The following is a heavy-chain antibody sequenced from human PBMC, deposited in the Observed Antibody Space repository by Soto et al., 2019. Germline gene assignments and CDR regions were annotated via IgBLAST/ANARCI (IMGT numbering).Heavy chain of an antibody. Sequence: EVQLLESGGGLVQPGGSLRLSCAASGFTFSSYAMRWVRQAPGKGLEWVAVISDSGGSTYYADSVKGRFTISRDNSRNTLYLQMNSLRVEDTAVYYCAKDLSRALFAPSAVEIWGQGTMVTVSS. V-gene: IGHV3-23*01. D-gene: IGHD3-10*02. CDR1: GFTFSSYA. J-gene: IGHJ3*02. CDR3: AKDLSRALFAPSAVEI. CDR2: ISDSGGST.